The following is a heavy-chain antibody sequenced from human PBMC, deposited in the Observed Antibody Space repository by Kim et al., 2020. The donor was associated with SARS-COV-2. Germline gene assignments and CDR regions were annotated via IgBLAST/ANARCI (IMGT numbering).Heavy chain of an antibody. J-gene: IGHJ4*02. D-gene: IGHD3-10*01. CDR2: I. V-gene: IGHV3-48*01. CDR3: ATYYGSGSLDY. Sequence: IYNADSVKGRFTISRDNAKNSLYLQMNSLGAEDTAVYYCATYYGSGSLDYWGQGTLVTVSS.